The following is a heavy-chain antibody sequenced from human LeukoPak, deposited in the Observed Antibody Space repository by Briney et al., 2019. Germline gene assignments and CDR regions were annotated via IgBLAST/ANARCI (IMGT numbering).Heavy chain of an antibody. Sequence: SETLSLTCTVSGGSIRSYYWSWIRQPPAPGLEWIGYIYYSGSTNYNPPLKSRVTISVHASKNQFSLKLSSVTAADTAVYHCARQVKTYYGSGSFDYWDQGTLVPVSS. CDR1: GGSIRSYY. J-gene: IGHJ4*02. V-gene: IGHV4-59*08. CDR2: IYYSGST. D-gene: IGHD3-10*01. CDR3: ARQVKTYYGSGSFDY.